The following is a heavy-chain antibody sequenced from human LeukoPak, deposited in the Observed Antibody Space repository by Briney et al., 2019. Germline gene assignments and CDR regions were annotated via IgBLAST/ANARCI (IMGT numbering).Heavy chain of an antibody. CDR3: ARGSDYYDSSGSDYYYGMDV. V-gene: IGHV4-4*07. D-gene: IGHD3-22*01. J-gene: IGHJ6*02. Sequence: SETLSLTCTVSGGSISSYYWSWIRQPAGKGLEWIGRIYTSGSTNYDPSLKSRVTMSVDTSKNQFSLKLSSVTAADTAVYHCARGSDYYDSSGSDYYYGMDVWGQGTTVTVSS. CDR2: IYTSGST. CDR1: GGSISSYY.